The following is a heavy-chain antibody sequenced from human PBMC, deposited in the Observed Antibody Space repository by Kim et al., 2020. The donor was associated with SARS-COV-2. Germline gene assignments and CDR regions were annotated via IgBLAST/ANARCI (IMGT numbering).Heavy chain of an antibody. Sequence: SETLSLTCTVSGGSVSSGTYFWSWIRQPPGKGLEWIGYIYYSGNTNYNPSLKSRVTMSVDTSQNPFYLKLRSVTAADTAVYYCGRAPNDFWSGYPYYFDYSGAGALGTVSS. CDR2: IYYSGNT. V-gene: IGHV4-61*01. CDR3: GRAPNDFWSGYPYYFDY. J-gene: IGHJ4*01. CDR1: GGSVSSGTYF. D-gene: IGHD3-3*01.